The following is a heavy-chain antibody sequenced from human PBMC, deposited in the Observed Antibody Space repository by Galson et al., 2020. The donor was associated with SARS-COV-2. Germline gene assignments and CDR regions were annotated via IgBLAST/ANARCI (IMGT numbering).Heavy chain of an antibody. CDR3: ARRRHWHNWFDA. D-gene: IGHD1-1*01. V-gene: IGHV4-39*01. CDR1: GGSISTTHYY. CDR2: VHYSGSS. Sequence: SETLSLTCTISGGSISTTHYYWGWIRQSPGKGLEWIGSVHYSGSSFYTPSLESRVRISVDTSKNQFSLKLSSVTATDTAVYYCARRRHWHNWFDAWGQGIQVTVSS. J-gene: IGHJ5*02.